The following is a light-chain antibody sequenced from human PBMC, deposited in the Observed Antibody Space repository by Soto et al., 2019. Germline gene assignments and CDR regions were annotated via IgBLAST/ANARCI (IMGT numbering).Light chain of an antibody. Sequence: SYELTQPPSVSVSPGQTASIPCSGDKLGERYACWYQQKPGQSPVLVIYLDTKRPSGIPERFSGSNSGNTATLTISGTQAMDEADYYCQAWDDTTGVVFGGGTKLTVL. V-gene: IGLV3-1*01. CDR1: KLGERY. CDR3: QAWDDTTGVV. J-gene: IGLJ2*01. CDR2: LDT.